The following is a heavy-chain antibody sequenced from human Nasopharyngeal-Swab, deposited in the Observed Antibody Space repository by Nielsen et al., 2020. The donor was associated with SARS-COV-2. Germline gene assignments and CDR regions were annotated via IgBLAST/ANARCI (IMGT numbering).Heavy chain of an antibody. CDR3: ARGYGGLYYYYYYMDV. V-gene: IGHV4-34*01. CDR2: INHSGST. J-gene: IGHJ6*03. D-gene: IGHD4-23*01. Sequence: WIRQPPGKGLEWIGEINHSGSTNYNPSPKSRVTISVDTSKNQFSLKLSSVTAADTAVYYCARGYGGLYYYYYYMDVWGKGTTVTVSS.